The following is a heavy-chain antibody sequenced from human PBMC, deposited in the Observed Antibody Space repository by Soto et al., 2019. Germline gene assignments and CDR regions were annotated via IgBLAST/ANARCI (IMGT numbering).Heavy chain of an antibody. CDR1: GFTFSSYA. Sequence: EVQLLESGGGLVQPGGSLRLSCAASGFTFSSYAMSWVRQAPGKGLEWVSAISGSGGSTYYADSVKGRFTISRDNSKNTLYLQMNSLRAEDTAVYYCAKGDYGGYCSGGSCAHWFDPWGQGTLVTVSS. CDR3: AKGDYGGYCSGGSCAHWFDP. V-gene: IGHV3-23*01. D-gene: IGHD2-15*01. J-gene: IGHJ5*02. CDR2: ISGSGGST.